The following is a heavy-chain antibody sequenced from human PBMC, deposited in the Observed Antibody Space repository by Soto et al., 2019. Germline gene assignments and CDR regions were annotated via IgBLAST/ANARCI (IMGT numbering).Heavy chain of an antibody. CDR3: ARGKSGYDFWSGYYRTKSNYYYYGMDV. V-gene: IGHV1-18*01. J-gene: IGHJ6*02. CDR2: ISAYNGNT. CDR1: GYTFTSYG. D-gene: IGHD3-3*01. Sequence: ASVKVSCKASGYTFTSYGISWVRQAPGQGLEWMGRISAYNGNTNYAQKLQGRVTMTTDTSTSTAYMELRSLRSDDTAVYYCARGKSGYDFWSGYYRTKSNYYYYGMDVWGQGTTVTVSS.